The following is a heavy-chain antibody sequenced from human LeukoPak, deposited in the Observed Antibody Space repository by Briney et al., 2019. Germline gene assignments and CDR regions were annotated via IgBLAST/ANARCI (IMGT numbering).Heavy chain of an antibody. D-gene: IGHD2-2*01. CDR2: ISCSGGST. Sequence: PGGSLRLSCAVSGFTLSSYAMRWVPRAPGEGGVWVTAISCSGGSTYYADSVKGRFTISRDNSKNTLYLQMNSLRAQDTAVYDCAKYVVVVPTAYYFDYWGQGTLVTVSS. CDR3: AKYVVVVPTAYYFDY. CDR1: GFTLSSYA. J-gene: IGHJ4*02. V-gene: IGHV3-23*01.